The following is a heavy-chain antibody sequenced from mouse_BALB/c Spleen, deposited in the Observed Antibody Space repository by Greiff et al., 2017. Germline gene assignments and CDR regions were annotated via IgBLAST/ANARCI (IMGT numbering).Heavy chain of an antibody. CDR2: ISSGGST. V-gene: IGHV5-6-5*01. D-gene: IGHD1-1*01. CDR3: ARGPCGSSIDYAMDY. J-gene: IGHJ4*01. CDR1: GFTFSSYA. Sequence: EVQLVESGGGLVKPGGSLKLSCAASGFTFSSYAMSWVRQTPEQRLEWVASISSGGSTYYPDSVKGRFTISRDNARNILNLQMSSLRSEDTAMYYCARGPCGSSIDYAMDYWGQGTSVTVSS.